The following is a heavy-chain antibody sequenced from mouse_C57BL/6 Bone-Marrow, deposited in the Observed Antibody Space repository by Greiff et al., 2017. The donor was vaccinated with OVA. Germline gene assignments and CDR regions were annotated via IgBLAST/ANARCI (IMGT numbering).Heavy chain of an antibody. J-gene: IGHJ2*01. V-gene: IGHV1-26*01. CDR2: INPNNGGT. CDR3: ARGGGWLLEGDY. CDR1: GYTFTDYY. D-gene: IGHD2-3*01. Sequence: EVQLQQSGPELVKPGASVKISCKASGYTFTDYYMNWVKQSHGKSLEWIGDINPNNGGTSYNQKFKGKATLTVDKSSSTAYMKLRSLTSEDSAVYYCARGGGWLLEGDYWGQGTTLTVSS.